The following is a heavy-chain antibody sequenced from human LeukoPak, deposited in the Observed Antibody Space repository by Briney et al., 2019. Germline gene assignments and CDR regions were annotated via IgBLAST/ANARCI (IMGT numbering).Heavy chain of an antibody. CDR3: ARLVGRGVITKSLTYNGYYYYMDV. D-gene: IGHD3-10*01. CDR2: INHSGST. V-gene: IGHV4-34*01. Sequence: PSETLSLTCAVYGGSFSGYYWSWIRQPPGKGLEWIGEINHSGSTNYNPSLKSRVTISVDTSKNQFSLKLSSVTAADTAVYYCARLVGRGVITKSLTYNGYYYYMDVWGKGTTVTISS. CDR1: GGSFSGYY. J-gene: IGHJ6*03.